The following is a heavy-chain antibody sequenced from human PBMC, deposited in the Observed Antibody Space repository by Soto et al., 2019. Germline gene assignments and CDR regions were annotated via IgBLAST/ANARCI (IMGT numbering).Heavy chain of an antibody. V-gene: IGHV4-59*01. Sequence: SETLSLTCAVSGGSISGFYWTWIRQPPGKGLEWIGYIYHRGNTKYNPSLKSRVTISVDTSKNEFSLKLNSVTAADTAVYYCAIVSAVAGRTIDFWDQGSLVTGS. CDR2: IYHRGNT. CDR1: GGSISGFY. J-gene: IGHJ4*02. D-gene: IGHD6-19*01. CDR3: AIVSAVAGRTIDF.